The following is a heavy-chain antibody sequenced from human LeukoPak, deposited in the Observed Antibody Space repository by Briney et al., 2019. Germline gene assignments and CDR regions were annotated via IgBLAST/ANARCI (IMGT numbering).Heavy chain of an antibody. D-gene: IGHD3-22*01. CDR3: AKSGGPDYYDSSAFDI. CDR1: GFSISSGYY. CDR2: IYPSGNT. Sequence: SETLSLTCTVSGFSISSGYYWGWIRQPPGKGLGWIGKIYPSGNTYYNPSLKSRVTISIDTSKNQFSLKLSSVTAADTAVYYCAKSGGPDYYDSSAFDIWGQGTMVTVSS. V-gene: IGHV4-38-2*02. J-gene: IGHJ3*02.